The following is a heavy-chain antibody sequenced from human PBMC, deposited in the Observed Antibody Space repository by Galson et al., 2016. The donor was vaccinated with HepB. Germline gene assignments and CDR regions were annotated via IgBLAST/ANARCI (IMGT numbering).Heavy chain of an antibody. D-gene: IGHD1-26*01. V-gene: IGHV3-48*01. CDR3: ARGGWRYFDH. J-gene: IGHJ4*02. Sequence: SLRLSCAASGYSFAYYGISWVRQAPGKGLEWIAFITASGDSTNYAASVRGRFTISRDNAGSSLFLQMNSLTAEDTATYYCARGGWRYFDHWGQGTLVTVSS. CDR1: GYSFAYYG. CDR2: ITASGDST.